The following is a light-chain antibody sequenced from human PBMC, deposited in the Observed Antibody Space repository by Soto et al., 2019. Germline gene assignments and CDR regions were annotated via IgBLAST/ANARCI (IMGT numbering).Light chain of an antibody. V-gene: IGKV1-6*01. CDR3: LQDYNYPYT. CDR2: AAS. Sequence: GDRVTITCRASQGIKTDVAWYQQKPGKAPKLLIYAASSLQGGVPPRFSGSGSGTDFTLTISSLQPEDVATYYCLQDYNYPYTFGQGTKLESK. CDR1: QGIKTD. J-gene: IGKJ2*01.